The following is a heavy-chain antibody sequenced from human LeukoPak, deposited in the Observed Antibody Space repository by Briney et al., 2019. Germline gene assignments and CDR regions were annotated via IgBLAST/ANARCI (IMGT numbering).Heavy chain of an antibody. CDR2: IYYSGST. CDR1: GCSIRSDNYY. J-gene: IGHJ5*02. V-gene: IGHV4-39*01. Sequence: SETLSLTCTVSGCSIRSDNYYWDWIRQPPGEGLEWIGSIYYSGSTYYNPSLKSRVTISVDTSKNQFSLKLSSVTAADTAVYYCARRARFYNWFDPWGQGTLVTVSS. CDR3: ARRARFYNWFDP.